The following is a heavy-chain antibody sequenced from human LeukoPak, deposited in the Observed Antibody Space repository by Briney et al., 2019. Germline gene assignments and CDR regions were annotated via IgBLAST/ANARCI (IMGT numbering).Heavy chain of an antibody. CDR1: GYTFTGYY. Sequence: ASVKVSCKASGYTFTGYYMHWVRQAPGQGLEWMGWINPNSGGTNYAQKFQGRVTMTRDTSISTAYMELSRLRSDDTAVYYCAREGKEDSGSPNWFDPWGQGTLVTVSS. D-gene: IGHD1-26*01. V-gene: IGHV1-2*02. CDR2: INPNSGGT. J-gene: IGHJ5*02. CDR3: AREGKEDSGSPNWFDP.